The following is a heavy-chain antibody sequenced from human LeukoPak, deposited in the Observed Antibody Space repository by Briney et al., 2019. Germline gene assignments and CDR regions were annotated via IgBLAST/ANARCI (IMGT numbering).Heavy chain of an antibody. CDR3: AKDISPTVTNGGWFDP. D-gene: IGHD4-17*01. V-gene: IGHV3-9*01. Sequence: PGGSLRLSCAASGFTFDDYGMHWVRQAPGKGLEWVSAISWNSGTMGYADSVKGRFTISRDNAKNSLYLQMNSLRAEDTALYYCAKDISPTVTNGGWFDPWGQGTLVTVSS. CDR2: ISWNSGTM. J-gene: IGHJ5*02. CDR1: GFTFDDYG.